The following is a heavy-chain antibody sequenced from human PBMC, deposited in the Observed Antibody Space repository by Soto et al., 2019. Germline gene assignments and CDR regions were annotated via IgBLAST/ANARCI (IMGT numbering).Heavy chain of an antibody. CDR3: ARIVDDSSGRNCYFDL. CDR1: GGSFSGYY. D-gene: IGHD3-22*01. V-gene: IGHV4-34*01. Sequence: QVQLQQWGAGLLKPSETLSLTCAVYGGSFSGYYWSWIRQPPGKGLEWIGEINHSGRTNYNPSLKSRVTISVDTSKNQFSLQLSSVTAADTAVYYCARIVDDSSGRNCYFDLWGRGTLVTVSS. CDR2: INHSGRT. J-gene: IGHJ2*01.